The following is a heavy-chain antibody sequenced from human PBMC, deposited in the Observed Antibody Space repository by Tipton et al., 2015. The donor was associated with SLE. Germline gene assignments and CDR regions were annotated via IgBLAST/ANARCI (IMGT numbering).Heavy chain of an antibody. CDR1: GFTFSSLG. Sequence: SLRLSCAASGFTFSSLGMHWVRQAPGRGLEWVAVISYDGSNEYYADSVKGRFTISRDNSKNTLYLQMNSLRVEDTAVYYCARDRFYDSSGYYPDAFDIWGQGTMVSVSS. V-gene: IGHV3-30*03. CDR3: ARDRFYDSSGYYPDAFDI. D-gene: IGHD3-22*01. CDR2: ISYDGSNE. J-gene: IGHJ3*02.